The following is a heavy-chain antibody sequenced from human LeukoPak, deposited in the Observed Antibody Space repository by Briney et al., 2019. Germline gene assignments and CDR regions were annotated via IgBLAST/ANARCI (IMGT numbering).Heavy chain of an antibody. Sequence: KAGGSLRLSCTASGFTFGDYAMSWFRQAPGKGLEWVGFIRSKAYGGTTEYAASVKGRFTISRDNSKNTLYLQMNSLRAEDTAVYYCAKPGIAAAGMNGWGQGTLVTVSS. V-gene: IGHV3-49*05. CDR1: GFTFGDYA. CDR2: IRSKAYGGTT. CDR3: AKPGIAAAGMNG. D-gene: IGHD6-13*01. J-gene: IGHJ4*02.